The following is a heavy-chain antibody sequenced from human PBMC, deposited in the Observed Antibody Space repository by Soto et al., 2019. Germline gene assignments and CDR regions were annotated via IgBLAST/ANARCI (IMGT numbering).Heavy chain of an antibody. D-gene: IGHD6-19*01. CDR3: ARRLAVAGSSGFDY. V-gene: IGHV1-69*13. Sequence: SVKVSCKASVGTFSSYAISWVRQAPGQGLEWMGGIIPIFGTANYAQKFQGRVTITADESTSTAYMELSSLRSEDTAVYYCARRLAVAGSSGFDYWGQGTLVTVSS. CDR1: VGTFSSYA. J-gene: IGHJ4*02. CDR2: IIPIFGTA.